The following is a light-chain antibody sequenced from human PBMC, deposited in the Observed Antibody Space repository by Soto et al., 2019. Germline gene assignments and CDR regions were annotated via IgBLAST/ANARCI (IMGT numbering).Light chain of an antibody. CDR3: QVWDSSSDHVV. J-gene: IGLJ2*01. CDR2: YDS. V-gene: IGLV3-21*04. Sequence: SYELTQPPSVSVAPGKTARITCGGNNIGSKSVHWYQQKPGQAPVLVIYYDSDRPSGIPERFSGSNSGNTATLTISRVEAGDEAADYCQVWDSSSDHVVFGGGTKLTVL. CDR1: NIGSKS.